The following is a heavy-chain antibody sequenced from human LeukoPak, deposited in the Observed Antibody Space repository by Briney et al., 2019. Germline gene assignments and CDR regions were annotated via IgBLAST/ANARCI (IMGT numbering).Heavy chain of an antibody. D-gene: IGHD4-11*01. Sequence: SQTLDIPCTVAGVSISSGSYFWSWIRQPAGKGLEWIGRIYTSWCTIYNPSLKSRVTISVDTSKNQFSLKLSSVTAADTAVYYCARCRSDYRTVDPWREAALV. CDR3: ARCRSDYRTVDP. CDR1: GVSISSGSYF. CDR2: IYTSWCT. V-gene: IGHV4-61*02. J-gene: IGHJ5*02.